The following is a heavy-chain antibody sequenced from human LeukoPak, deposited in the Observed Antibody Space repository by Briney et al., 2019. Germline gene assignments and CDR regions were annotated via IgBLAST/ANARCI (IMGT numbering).Heavy chain of an antibody. D-gene: IGHD3-3*01. CDR3: ARRGRYYDFWSGYPSDY. V-gene: IGHV4-39*01. Sequence: SETLSLTCTVSGGSISSYYWGWIRQPPGKGLEWIGSIYYSGSTYYNPSLKSRVTISVDTSKNQFSLKLSSVTAADTAVYYCARRGRYYDFWSGYPSDYWGQGTLVTVSS. CDR2: IYYSGST. CDR1: GGSISSYY. J-gene: IGHJ4*02.